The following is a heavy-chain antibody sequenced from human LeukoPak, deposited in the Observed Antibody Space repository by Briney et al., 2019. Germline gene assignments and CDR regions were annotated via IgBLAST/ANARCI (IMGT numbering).Heavy chain of an antibody. CDR3: AREPPGAYYFDF. V-gene: IGHV1-46*01. CDR1: GYTFTSYH. J-gene: IGHJ4*02. CDR2: IFSDGGT. Sequence: GASVKVSCKASGYTFTSYHMHWVRQASGQGLAWMGIIFSDGGTKYAQTFQGRVTMTRDTSTATVYMELSSLRSEDTAVYYCAREPPGAYYFDFWGQGNPVTVSS. D-gene: IGHD1-14*01.